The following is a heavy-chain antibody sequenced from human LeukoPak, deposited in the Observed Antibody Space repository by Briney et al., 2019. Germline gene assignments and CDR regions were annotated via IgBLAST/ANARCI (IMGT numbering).Heavy chain of an antibody. J-gene: IGHJ6*04. CDR1: GFTFSSYA. D-gene: IGHD2-2*01. V-gene: IGHV3-23*01. Sequence: GGSLRLSCAASGFTFSSYAMSWFRQAPGKGLEWVSAISGSGGSTYYADSVKGRFTISRDNSKNTLYLQMNSLRAEDTAVYYCAKAGYCSSTSCPGGYYYGMDVWGKGTTVTVSS. CDR2: ISGSGGST. CDR3: AKAGYCSSTSCPGGYYYGMDV.